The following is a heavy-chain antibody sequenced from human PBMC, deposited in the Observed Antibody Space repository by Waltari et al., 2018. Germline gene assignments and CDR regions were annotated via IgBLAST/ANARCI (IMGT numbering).Heavy chain of an antibody. J-gene: IGHJ4*02. CDR1: FSRYW. CDR2: INYEGRQK. Sequence: FSRYWMSWVRQTPGKGLEWVANINYEGRQKYYVDSVKGRFAISRDNAKNSVYLQMNSLRVEDTAIYYCAKSRGFEYWGQGALITVSS. D-gene: IGHD3-10*01. CDR3: AKSRGFEY. V-gene: IGHV3-7*01.